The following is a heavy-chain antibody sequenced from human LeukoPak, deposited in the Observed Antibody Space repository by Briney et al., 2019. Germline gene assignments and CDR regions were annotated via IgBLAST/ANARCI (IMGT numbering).Heavy chain of an antibody. V-gene: IGHV4-39*02. CDR2: IYYSGST. J-gene: IGHJ4*02. D-gene: IGHD3-10*01. CDR1: GGSISSSSYY. CDR3: AREGTYYYGSGSSY. Sequence: SETLSLTCTVSGGSISSSSYYWGWIRQPPGKGLEWIGSIYYSGSTYYNPSLKSQVTISVDTSKNQFSLKLSSVTAADTAVYYCAREGTYYYGSGSSYWGQGTLVTVSS.